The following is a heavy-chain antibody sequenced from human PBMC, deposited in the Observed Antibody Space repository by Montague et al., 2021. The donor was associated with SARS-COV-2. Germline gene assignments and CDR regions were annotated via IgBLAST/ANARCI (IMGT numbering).Heavy chain of an antibody. V-gene: IGHV4-38-2*02. CDR2: RYQNGAT. D-gene: IGHD3-3*01. J-gene: IGHJ4*02. CDR3: ARSGVGIFDFSYFDS. Sequence: SETLSLTCSVSGFSISSGYYWGWILQTPGKKLEWIVSRYQNGATYYNPSLKRPVTILLDTSKNQFSLSLTSVTAADTAVYYCARSGVGIFDFSYFDSWGQGSLVIVSS. CDR1: GFSISSGYY.